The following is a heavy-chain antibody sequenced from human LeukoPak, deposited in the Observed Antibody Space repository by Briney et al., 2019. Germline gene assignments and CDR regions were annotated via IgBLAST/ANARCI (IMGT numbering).Heavy chain of an antibody. Sequence: PSETLSLTCTVSGDSISSYYWSWLRQSPGKGLVWIGYIYYSGSTNYNPSLKSRVTISVDTSKNQFSLKLSSVTAADPAVYYCARDEVDYYGSGSYSRGMDVWGQGTTVTVSS. CDR2: IYYSGST. V-gene: IGHV4-59*01. D-gene: IGHD3-10*01. CDR1: GDSISSYY. CDR3: ARDEVDYYGSGSYSRGMDV. J-gene: IGHJ6*02.